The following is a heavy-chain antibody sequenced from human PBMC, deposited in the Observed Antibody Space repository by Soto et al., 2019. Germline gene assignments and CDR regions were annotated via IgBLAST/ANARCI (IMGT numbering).Heavy chain of an antibody. CDR1: GFTFSSYA. Sequence: GGSLRLSCAASGFTFSSYAMSWVRQAPGKGLEWVSAISGSGGSTYYADSVKGRFTISRDNTKNTLYLQMNSLRAEDTAVYYCAKHLGKQWLVQPEYYFDYWGQGTLVTVSS. CDR2: ISGSGGST. V-gene: IGHV3-23*01. CDR3: AKHLGKQWLVQPEYYFDY. J-gene: IGHJ4*02. D-gene: IGHD6-19*01.